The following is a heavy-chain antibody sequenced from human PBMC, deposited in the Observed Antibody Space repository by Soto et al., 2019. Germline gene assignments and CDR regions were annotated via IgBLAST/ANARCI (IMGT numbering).Heavy chain of an antibody. CDR3: ARDMGYYYDSSAWYAFDI. CDR2: INPNSGGT. Sequence: ASVKVSCTASGSTFTGYYMHWVRQANGQGLEWMGWINPNSGGTNYAQKFQGRVTMTRDTSISTAYMELSRLRSDDTAVYYCARDMGYYYDSSAWYAFDIWGQGTMVTLSS. CDR1: GSTFTGYY. V-gene: IGHV1-2*02. D-gene: IGHD3-22*01. J-gene: IGHJ3*02.